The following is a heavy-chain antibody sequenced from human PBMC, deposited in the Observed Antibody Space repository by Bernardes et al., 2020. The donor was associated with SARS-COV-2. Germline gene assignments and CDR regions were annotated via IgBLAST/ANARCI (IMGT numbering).Heavy chain of an antibody. CDR1: GFTVSSNS. V-gene: IGHV3-53*01. Sequence: GGSLRLSCAASGFTVSSNSMSWVRQAPGKGLEWVSVLFSGRDTYYADSVKGRFTISRVISKNTLYLQMNNLRAEDTAVYYCARVDCGGDCDSPSRYYFDFWGRGTLVTVSS. CDR2: LFSGRDT. D-gene: IGHD2-21*02. CDR3: ARVDCGGDCDSPSRYYFDF. J-gene: IGHJ2*01.